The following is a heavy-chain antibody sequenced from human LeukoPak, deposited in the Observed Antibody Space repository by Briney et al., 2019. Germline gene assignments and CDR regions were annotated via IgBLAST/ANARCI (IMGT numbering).Heavy chain of an antibody. Sequence: ASVKVSCKASGYTFTSYAMHWVRQAPGQRLEWMGGIIPIFGTANYAQKFQGRVTITADESASTAYMELSSLRSEDTAVYYCARSPITYYYDSSGYYQGYFDYWGQGTLVTVSS. V-gene: IGHV1-69*13. CDR1: GYTFTSYA. D-gene: IGHD3-22*01. J-gene: IGHJ4*02. CDR3: ARSPITYYYDSSGYYQGYFDY. CDR2: IIPIFGTA.